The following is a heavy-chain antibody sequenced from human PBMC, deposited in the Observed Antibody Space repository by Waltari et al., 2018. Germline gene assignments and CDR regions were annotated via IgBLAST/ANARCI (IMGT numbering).Heavy chain of an antibody. Sequence: QVQLVQSGAEVKKPGSSVKVSCKASGGTFSSYTISWVRQAPGQGLEWMGRIIPILGITNYAQKFQGRVTITADKSTSTAYMELSSLRSEDTAVYYCARDLLGIAARYCGQGTLVTVSS. CDR1: GGTFSSYT. J-gene: IGHJ4*02. CDR3: ARDLLGIAARY. V-gene: IGHV1-69*08. D-gene: IGHD6-6*01. CDR2: IIPILGIT.